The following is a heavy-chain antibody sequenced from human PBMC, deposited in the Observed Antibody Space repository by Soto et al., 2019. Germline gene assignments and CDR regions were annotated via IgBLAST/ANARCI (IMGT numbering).Heavy chain of an antibody. J-gene: IGHJ4*02. CDR1: GSSINSSGYY. Sequence: PSETLSLTCTVSGSSINSSGYYWAWIRQPPGKGLEWIGSMFYGVSTYYNPSLKSRVTVSVDTSKSQFSLNLRSVTAADTAVYYCARLPSRHLVDYWGKGTRGTVSS. CDR2: MFYGVST. CDR3: ARLPSRHLVDY. D-gene: IGHD3-3*02. V-gene: IGHV4-39*01.